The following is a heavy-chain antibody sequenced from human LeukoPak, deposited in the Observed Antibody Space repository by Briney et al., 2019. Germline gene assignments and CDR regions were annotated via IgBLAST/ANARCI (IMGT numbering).Heavy chain of an antibody. D-gene: IGHD7-27*01. CDR3: ARVSGSIWGLYYFDY. Sequence: GGSLRLSCAASGFTFSSYWMSWVRQAPGKGLEWVANIKQDGSEKYYVDSVKGRLTISRDNAKNSLYLQMNSLRAEDSAVYYGARVSGSIWGLYYFDYWGQGTLVTVSS. V-gene: IGHV3-7*01. J-gene: IGHJ4*02. CDR2: IKQDGSEK. CDR1: GFTFSSYW.